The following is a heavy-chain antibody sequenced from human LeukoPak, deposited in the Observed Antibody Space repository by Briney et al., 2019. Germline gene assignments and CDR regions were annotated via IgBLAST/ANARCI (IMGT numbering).Heavy chain of an antibody. CDR3: ARQGDTASWYFDY. J-gene: IGHJ4*02. CDR1: GFTFSYYS. Sequence: QPGRSLRLSCAASGFTFSYYSMHWVRQAPGKGLEWVAVISYDGNNKDYADSVKGQVTISRDNSKSTQYLQVDSLRPGDTAVYYCARQGDTASWYFDYWGQGTLVTVSS. CDR2: ISYDGNNK. V-gene: IGHV3-30-3*01. D-gene: IGHD2-21*02.